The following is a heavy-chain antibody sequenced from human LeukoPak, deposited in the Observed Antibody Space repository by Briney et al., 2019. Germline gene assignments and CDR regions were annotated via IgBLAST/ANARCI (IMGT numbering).Heavy chain of an antibody. CDR3: VSPRGFSYGYFDY. CDR1: GGSISSSSAY. Sequence: SETLSRTCTVSGGSISSSSAYWGWIRQPPGKGLEWIGSIYYSKNTYYNPSLKSQVTISADTSKNQFSLTLGSVSATDTAVYYCVSPRGFSYGYFDYWGQGTLVTVSS. CDR2: IYYSKNT. V-gene: IGHV4-39*01. D-gene: IGHD5-18*01. J-gene: IGHJ4*02.